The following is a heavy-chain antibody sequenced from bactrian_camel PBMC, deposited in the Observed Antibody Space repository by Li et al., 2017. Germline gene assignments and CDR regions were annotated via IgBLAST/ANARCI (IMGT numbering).Heavy chain of an antibody. CDR1: GPIDSTFS. J-gene: IGHJ4*01. CDR2: ISIDGST. D-gene: IGHD2*01. CDR3: ARDRTGQYCSGGYQRRLE. V-gene: IGHV3S53*01. Sequence: HVQLVESGGSSVQAGGSLRVSCVASGPIDSTFSMGWFRQAPGQQREGVATISIDGSTTYVDSVKGRFTISRDNAKNTLYLQMNSLKVEDTAMYICARDRTGQYCSGGYQRRLEWGQGTQVTVS.